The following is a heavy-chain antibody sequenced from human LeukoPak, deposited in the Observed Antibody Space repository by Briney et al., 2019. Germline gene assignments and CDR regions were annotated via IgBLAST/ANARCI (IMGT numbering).Heavy chain of an antibody. J-gene: IGHJ4*02. CDR3: ARDWGGENDY. CDR2: IKQDGSEK. Sequence: PGRSLRLSCAASGFTFSRCWMNWGRQAPGKGLERVANIKQDGSEKDYVDSVKGRFTISRDNAKNSLYLQMNSLRDEDTAVYYCARDWGGENDYWGQGTLVTVYS. D-gene: IGHD3-10*01. V-gene: IGHV3-7*01. CDR1: GFTFSRCW.